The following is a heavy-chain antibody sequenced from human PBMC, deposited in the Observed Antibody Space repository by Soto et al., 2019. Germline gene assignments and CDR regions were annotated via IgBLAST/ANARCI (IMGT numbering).Heavy chain of an antibody. D-gene: IGHD6-13*01. J-gene: IGHJ4*02. CDR2: ISGIGGST. CDR3: ARGSSGYISSWYYFDY. Sequence: PGGSLRLSCAASGFTFTDYALSWVRQAPGKGLEWVATISGIGGSTYLADSVKGRLSISRDNSKNTVSLLMNSLRAEDTAVYFCARGSSGYISSWYYFDYWGRGTLVTVPQ. CDR1: GFTFTDYA. V-gene: IGHV3-23*01.